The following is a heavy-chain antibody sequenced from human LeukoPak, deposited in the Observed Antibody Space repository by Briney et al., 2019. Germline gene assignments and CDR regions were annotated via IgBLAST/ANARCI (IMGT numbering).Heavy chain of an antibody. Sequence: SETLSLTCDVSGGSITQTNYWTWVRQPPGKGLEWIGEVNLQGSTNYNPSLMGRVAISVDTSENHVSLQLTSVTAADTAVYYCARHTDIAPLSSLKYWGQGTLVTVSS. V-gene: IGHV4-4*02. CDR3: ARHTDIAPLSSLKY. CDR1: GGSITQTNY. D-gene: IGHD6-13*01. J-gene: IGHJ4*02. CDR2: VNLQGST.